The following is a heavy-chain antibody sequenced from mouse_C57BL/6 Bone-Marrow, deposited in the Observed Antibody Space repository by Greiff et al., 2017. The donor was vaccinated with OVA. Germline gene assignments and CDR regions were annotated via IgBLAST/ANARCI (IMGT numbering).Heavy chain of an antibody. CDR1: GYTFTSYW. CDR3: ARRLTTVLYWYFDV. D-gene: IGHD1-1*01. Sequence: VQLQQPGAELVKPGASVKLSCKASGYTFTSYWMQWVKQRPGQGLEWIGEIDPSDSYTNYNQKFKGKATLTVDTSSSTAYMQLSSLTSEDSAVYYCARRLTTVLYWYFDVWGTGTTVTVSS. J-gene: IGHJ1*03. V-gene: IGHV1-50*01. CDR2: IDPSDSYT.